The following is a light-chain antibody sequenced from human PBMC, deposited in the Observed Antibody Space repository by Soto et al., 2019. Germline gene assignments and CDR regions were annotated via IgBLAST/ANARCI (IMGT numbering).Light chain of an antibody. Sequence: QSALTQPASVSGSPGQSITISCTGTSNDVGRYNLVSWYQQHPGKAPKLMIYEGSKRPSGVSNRFSGSKSDNTASLTISGLPAEDEADYYCCSYAGSSTVVFGGGTKLTVL. CDR2: EGS. J-gene: IGLJ2*01. CDR3: CSYAGSSTVV. CDR1: SNDVGRYNL. V-gene: IGLV2-23*03.